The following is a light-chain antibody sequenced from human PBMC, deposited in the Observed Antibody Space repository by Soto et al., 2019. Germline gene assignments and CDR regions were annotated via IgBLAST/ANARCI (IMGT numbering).Light chain of an antibody. CDR2: LNSDGSH. V-gene: IGLV4-69*01. Sequence: QPVLTQSPSASASLGASVKLTCTLSSGHSSYAIAWHQQQPEKGPRYLMKLNSDGSHSKGDGIPDRFSGSSSGAERYLTXXXXXXXXEADYFCQTWGAGVVFGGGTKLTVL. CDR1: SGHSSYA. CDR3: QTWGAGVV. J-gene: IGLJ3*02.